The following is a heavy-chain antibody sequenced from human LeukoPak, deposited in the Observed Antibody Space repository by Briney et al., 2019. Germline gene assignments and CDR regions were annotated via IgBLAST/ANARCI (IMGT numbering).Heavy chain of an antibody. D-gene: IGHD3-10*01. CDR2: INPNSGGT. CDR3: ARNPRGSYYGMDV. V-gene: IGHV1-2*02. CDR1: GYTFPGYY. Sequence: GASVKVSCKASGYTFPGYYMHWVRQAPGQGLEWMGWINPNSGGTNYAQKFQGRVTMTRDTSISTAYMELSRLRSDDTAVYYCARNPRGSYYGMDVWGQGTTVTVSS. J-gene: IGHJ6*02.